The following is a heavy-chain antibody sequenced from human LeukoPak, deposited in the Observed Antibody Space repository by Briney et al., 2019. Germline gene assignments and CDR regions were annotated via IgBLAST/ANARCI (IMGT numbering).Heavy chain of an antibody. V-gene: IGHV3-53*01. Sequence: GGSLRLSCAVSGFSVSSNYMTWVRQAPGLGLEWVSLIYSSGTTKYADFVKGRFTISRDISKNTLYLQMKSLRADDTAVYYCARVTGPSSREWPYFDCWGLGTLVTVSS. CDR2: IYSSGTT. J-gene: IGHJ4*02. D-gene: IGHD3-3*01. CDR1: GFSVSSNY. CDR3: ARVTGPSSREWPYFDC.